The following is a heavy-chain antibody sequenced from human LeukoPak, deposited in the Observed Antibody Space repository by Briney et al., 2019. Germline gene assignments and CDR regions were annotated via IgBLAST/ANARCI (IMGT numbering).Heavy chain of an antibody. CDR3: ATDLVVAATYPRVY. Sequence: EASVKVSCKASGHTFTSYDINWVRQAPGKGLEWMGGFDPEDGETIYAQKFQGRVTMTEDTSTDTAYMELSSLRSEDTAVYYCATDLVVAATYPRVYWGQGTLVTVSS. D-gene: IGHD2-15*01. CDR1: GHTFTSYD. CDR2: FDPEDGET. J-gene: IGHJ4*02. V-gene: IGHV1-24*01.